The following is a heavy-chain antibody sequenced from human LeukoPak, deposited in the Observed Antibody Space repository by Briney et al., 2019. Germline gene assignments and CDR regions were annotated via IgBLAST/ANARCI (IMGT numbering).Heavy chain of an antibody. V-gene: IGHV3-23*01. J-gene: IGHJ4*02. Sequence: PGRSLRLSCAASGLTFSTYGMHWVRQAPGKGLEWVPSIGGSGDNTFYADSVKDRFTISRDNSKNTLFLQMNSLRAEDTAVYYCAKGRGTTVTSAANYWGQGTLVTVSS. CDR2: IGGSGDNT. D-gene: IGHD4-17*01. CDR3: AKGRGTTVTSAANY. CDR1: GLTFSTYG.